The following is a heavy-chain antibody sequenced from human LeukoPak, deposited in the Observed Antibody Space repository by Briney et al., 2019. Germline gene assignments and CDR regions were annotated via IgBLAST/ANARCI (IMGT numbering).Heavy chain of an antibody. CDR1: GFTFSSYE. CDR3: AVLWFGESDLDY. CDR2: ISSSGTTI. V-gene: IGHV3-48*03. D-gene: IGHD3-10*01. Sequence: GGSLRLFCAASGFTFSSYEMNWVRQAPGKGLEWVSYISSSGTTIYYADSVKGRFTISRDNAKNSLYLQMNSLRAEDTAVYYCAVLWFGESDLDYWGQGTLVTVSS. J-gene: IGHJ4*02.